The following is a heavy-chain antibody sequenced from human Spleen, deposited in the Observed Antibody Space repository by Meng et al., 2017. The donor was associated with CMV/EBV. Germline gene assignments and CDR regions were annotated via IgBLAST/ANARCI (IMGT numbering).Heavy chain of an antibody. CDR3: ASSNGYNSAGDY. CDR2: ISYDGSNK. V-gene: IGHV3-30*04. Sequence: SCSGCGFTFSSYAMHGVRQAPGKGLEWVAVISYDGSNKYYADSVKGRFTISRDKSKNTLSLQMNSLRAEDTAVYYCASSNGYNSAGDYWGQGTLVTVSS. J-gene: IGHJ4*02. D-gene: IGHD5-24*01. CDR1: GFTFSSYA.